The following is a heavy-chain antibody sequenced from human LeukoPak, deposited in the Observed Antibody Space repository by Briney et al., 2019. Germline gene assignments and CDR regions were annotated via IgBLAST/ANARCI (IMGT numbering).Heavy chain of an antibody. CDR2: ISSSSSYI. Sequence: GGSLRLSCAASGFTFIIYSMNWVRQAPGKGLEWVSSISSSSSYIYYADSVKGRFTISRDNAKNSAYLQMNSLRDEDTAVYYCATELGINNWGQGTLVTVSS. CDR3: ATELGINN. J-gene: IGHJ4*02. V-gene: IGHV3-21*01. D-gene: IGHD7-27*01. CDR1: GFTFIIYS.